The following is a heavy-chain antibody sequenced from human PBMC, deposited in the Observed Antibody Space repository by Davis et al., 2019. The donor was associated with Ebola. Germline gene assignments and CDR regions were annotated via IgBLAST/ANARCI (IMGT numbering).Heavy chain of an antibody. V-gene: IGHV1-2*06. Sequence: ASVKVSCKASGYTFTDYNIHWMRQAPGQGLECLGRVILKIVATNYAQKFQGRVTMTRDTSISTVYMELSSLRYDDTADYYCARGHNYAHEYWGQGTLVTVSS. CDR2: VILKIVAT. CDR3: ARGHNYAHEY. CDR1: GYTFTDYN. D-gene: IGHD4-11*01. J-gene: IGHJ4*02.